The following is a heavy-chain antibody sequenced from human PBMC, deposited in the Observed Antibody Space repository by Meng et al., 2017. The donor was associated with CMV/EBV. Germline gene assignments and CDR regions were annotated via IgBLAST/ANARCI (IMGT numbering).Heavy chain of an antibody. CDR1: GYTFIDYG. CDR3: ARDRAPIRSGWYGCWFDP. J-gene: IGHJ5*02. Sequence: ASVKVSCKASGYTFIDYGISWVRQAPGQGLEWMGWISAYNGNTNYAQKFQGRVTMTTDTSTSTAYMELSSLRSDDTAIYYCARDRAPIRSGWYGCWFDPWGQGTLVTVSS. D-gene: IGHD6-19*01. V-gene: IGHV1-18*01. CDR2: ISAYNGNT.